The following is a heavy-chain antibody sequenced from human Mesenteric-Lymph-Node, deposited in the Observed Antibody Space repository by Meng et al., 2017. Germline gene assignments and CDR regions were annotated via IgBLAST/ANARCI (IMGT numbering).Heavy chain of an antibody. CDR2: IYYSGST. D-gene: IGHD3-22*01. CDR1: GGSISSGGHS. CDR3: ARVDSSGYFLDY. V-gene: IGHV4-31*03. Sequence: QVQLQESGPGLVKPSQTLPRTGTVSGGSISSGGHSWSWIRQHPGKGLEWIAYIYYSGSTYYNPSLKSRVILSVDTSKNQFSLKLSSVTAADTAVYYCARVDSSGYFLDYWGQGTLVTVSS. J-gene: IGHJ4*01.